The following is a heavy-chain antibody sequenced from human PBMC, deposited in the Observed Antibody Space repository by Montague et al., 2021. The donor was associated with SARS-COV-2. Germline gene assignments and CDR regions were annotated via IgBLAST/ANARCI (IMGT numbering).Heavy chain of an antibody. CDR3: ACGEITTRGLIYYYGMDV. J-gene: IGHJ6*02. D-gene: IGHD3-10*01. Sequence: SETLSLTCTVSRDSISSHNYFWAWIRQPPGKGLEWIGEINHSGSTNYNPSLKSRVTISVDTSKNQFSLKLSSVTAADTAVYYCACGEITTRGLIYYYGMDVWGQGTTVTVSS. CDR1: RDSISSHNYF. CDR2: INHSGST. V-gene: IGHV4-39*07.